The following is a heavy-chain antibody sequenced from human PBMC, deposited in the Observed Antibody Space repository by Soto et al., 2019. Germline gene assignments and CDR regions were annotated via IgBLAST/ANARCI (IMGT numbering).Heavy chain of an antibody. Sequence: SVQVSCQASGGTFRRYAITWVRQAPGQGLGWMGGIIPIFGTANYAKKFQGRVTITADESTSIAYMELSSLRSEETAVYCCARAQVDSSGYYGGGYYYYGMDVWGQGTTVTVSS. D-gene: IGHD3-22*01. CDR2: IIPIFGTA. V-gene: IGHV1-69*13. J-gene: IGHJ6*02. CDR1: GGTFRRYA. CDR3: ARAQVDSSGYYGGGYYYYGMDV.